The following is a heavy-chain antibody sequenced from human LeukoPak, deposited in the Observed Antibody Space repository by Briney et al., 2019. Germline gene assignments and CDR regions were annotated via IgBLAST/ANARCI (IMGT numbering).Heavy chain of an antibody. CDR2: IYHSGST. J-gene: IGHJ6*02. D-gene: IGHD6-13*01. CDR3: ARDLAGYSSSWYGGGMDV. Sequence: SETLSLTCTVSGYSISSGYYWGWIRQPPGKGLEWIGSIYHSGSTYYNPSLKSRVTISVDTSKNQFSLKLSSVTAADTAVYYCARDLAGYSSSWYGGGMDVWGQGTTVTVSS. CDR1: GYSISSGYY. V-gene: IGHV4-38-2*02.